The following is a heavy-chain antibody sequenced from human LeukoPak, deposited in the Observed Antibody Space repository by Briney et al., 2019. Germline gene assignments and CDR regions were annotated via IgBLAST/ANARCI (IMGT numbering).Heavy chain of an antibody. J-gene: IGHJ4*02. CDR3: VKDGGRDTAAAYY. CDR2: ILRNSGSI. CDR1: GFTFDDYA. D-gene: IGHD6-13*01. V-gene: IGHV3-9*01. Sequence: GGSLRLSCASSGFTFDDYAMHWVRQAPGKGLEWVSGILRNSGSIGYADSVKGRFTISRDDAKNSLYLQMNSLRAEDTALYYCVKDGGRDTAAAYYWGQGTLVSVSS.